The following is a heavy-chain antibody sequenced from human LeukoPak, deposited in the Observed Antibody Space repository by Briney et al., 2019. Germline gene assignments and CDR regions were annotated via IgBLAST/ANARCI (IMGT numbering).Heavy chain of an antibody. CDR2: IYYTGST. CDR1: GGAITNYY. J-gene: IGHJ5*02. Sequence: SETLSLTCGVSGGAITNYYWNWIRQAPGKGLEWLGYIYYTGSTTYNPSVKSRITISLDTSKKQISLKLRSVTAADTAVYYCARLSGIAVTWGQGTLVTVSS. CDR3: ARLSGIAVT. D-gene: IGHD6-19*01. V-gene: IGHV4-59*01.